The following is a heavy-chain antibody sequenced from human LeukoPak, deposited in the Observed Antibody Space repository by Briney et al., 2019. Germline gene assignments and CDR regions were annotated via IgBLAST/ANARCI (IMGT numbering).Heavy chain of an antibody. CDR3: ARETGNYFDY. Sequence: PGGSLRLSCAASGFTFSDYYMGWIRQAPGKGLEWVSYISSSGGTIYYADSVKGRFTISRDNAKNSLYLQMNSLRAEDTAMYYCARETGNYFDYWGQGTLVTVSS. CDR2: ISSSGGTI. CDR1: GFTFSDYY. V-gene: IGHV3-11*01. J-gene: IGHJ4*02. D-gene: IGHD1-1*01.